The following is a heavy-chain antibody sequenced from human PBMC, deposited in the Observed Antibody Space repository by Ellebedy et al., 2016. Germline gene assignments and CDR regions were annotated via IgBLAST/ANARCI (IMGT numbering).Heavy chain of an antibody. CDR2: ISYDGSDK. Sequence: GESLKISXSASGFTLRSYGMHWIRQAPGKGLEWVAVISYDGSDKYYADSVKGRFTVSRDNSKNTLYLQMNSLRAEDTAVYYCAKGLLAQSYYDSSPDYWGQGTLVTVSS. CDR1: GFTLRSYG. J-gene: IGHJ4*02. V-gene: IGHV3-30*18. CDR3: AKGLLAQSYYDSSPDY. D-gene: IGHD3-22*01.